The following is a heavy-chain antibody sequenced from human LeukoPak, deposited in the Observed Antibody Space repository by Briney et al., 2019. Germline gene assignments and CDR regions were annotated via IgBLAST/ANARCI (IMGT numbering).Heavy chain of an antibody. CDR2: IYSSDNT. Sequence: GGSLRVSCAASGFTVSSNYMSWVRQAPGKGLEWVSVIYSSDNTNYADSVKGRFTISRDNSKSTLYLQMSSLRAEDTAVYYCARATQWLSFDYWGQGTLVSVSS. V-gene: IGHV3-66*01. D-gene: IGHD6-19*01. CDR1: GFTVSSNY. J-gene: IGHJ4*02. CDR3: ARATQWLSFDY.